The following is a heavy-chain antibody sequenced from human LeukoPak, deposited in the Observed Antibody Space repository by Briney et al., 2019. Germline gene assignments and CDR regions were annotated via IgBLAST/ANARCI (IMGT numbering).Heavy chain of an antibody. CDR2: IYSGGNT. V-gene: IGHV3-53*01. J-gene: IGHJ4*02. CDR3: ARRAGEYSHPYDY. CDR1: GFTVSSNS. Sequence: GGSLRLSCTVSGFTVSSNSMSWVRQAPGKGLEWVSFIYSGGNTHYSDSVKGRFTISRDNSKNTLYLQMNSLRADDTAVYYCARRAGEYSHPYDYWGQGTLVTVSS. D-gene: IGHD4-17*01.